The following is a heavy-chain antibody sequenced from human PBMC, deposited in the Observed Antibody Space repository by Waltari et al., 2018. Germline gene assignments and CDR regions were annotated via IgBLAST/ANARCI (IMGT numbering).Heavy chain of an antibody. CDR3: ARELADRRGNAFDI. Sequence: QVQLVQSGAEVKKPGSSVTVSCKASGGPFSSYATSWGRQAPEQGLGWMGGIIPIFGTANYAQKFQGRVTITADEPTSTAYMELSSLRSEDTAVYYCARELADRRGNAFDIWGQGTMVTVSS. CDR2: IIPIFGTA. CDR1: GGPFSSYA. V-gene: IGHV1-69*01. J-gene: IGHJ3*02.